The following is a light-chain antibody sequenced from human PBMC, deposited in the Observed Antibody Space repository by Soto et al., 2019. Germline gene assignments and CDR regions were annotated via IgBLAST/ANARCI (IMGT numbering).Light chain of an antibody. CDR2: GAS. V-gene: IGKV3-20*01. CDR3: QHYRTASWT. J-gene: IGKJ1*01. Sequence: ETVLTQSPGTLSLSPGERVTLSCRASQSVCSRCLAWYQQKPGQSPRLLIYGASTRPTGIPDRFSGSGSGADFTLTISRLEPKDFAVYYCQHYRTASWTFGQGTKVEIK. CDR1: QSVCSRC.